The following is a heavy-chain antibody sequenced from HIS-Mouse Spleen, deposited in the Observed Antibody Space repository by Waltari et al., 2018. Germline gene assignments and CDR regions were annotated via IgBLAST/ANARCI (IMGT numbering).Heavy chain of an antibody. V-gene: IGHV3-30*18. Sequence: QVQLVESGGGVVQPGRSWRLSCEASGFTFSSYGMHWVRQAQGKGLEWVAVISYDGSNKYYADSVKGRFTISRDNSKNTLYLQMNSLRAEDTAVYYCAKDKHHAFDYWGQGTLVTVSS. CDR2: ISYDGSNK. J-gene: IGHJ4*02. CDR1: GFTFSSYG. CDR3: AKDKHHAFDY.